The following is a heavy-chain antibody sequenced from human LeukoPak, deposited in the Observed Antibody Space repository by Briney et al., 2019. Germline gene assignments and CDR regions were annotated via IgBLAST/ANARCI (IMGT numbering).Heavy chain of an antibody. CDR2: ISAYNGNT. CDR1: GYTFTSYG. CDR3: ARDVVPARGGSYYRVAYYYYMDV. Sequence: ASVKVSCKASGYTFTSYGISWVRQAPGQGLEWMGWISAYNGNTNYAQKLQGRVTMTTDTSTSTAYMELRSLRSDDTAVYYCARDVVPARGGSYYRVAYYYYMDVWGKGTTVTVSS. J-gene: IGHJ6*03. V-gene: IGHV1-18*01. D-gene: IGHD1-26*01.